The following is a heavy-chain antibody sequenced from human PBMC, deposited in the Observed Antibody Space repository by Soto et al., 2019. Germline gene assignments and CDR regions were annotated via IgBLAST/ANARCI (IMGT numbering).Heavy chain of an antibody. Sequence: GESLKISCKRSGYSCTSYWIGWVRQMPGKGLEWMGIIYPGDSDTRYSPSFQGQVTISADKSISTAYLQWSSLKPSDTAMYYFATHPSSVVIPSYFAYWGKGTLVPVSS. CDR1: GYSCTSYW. D-gene: IGHD3-22*01. CDR2: IYPGDSDT. CDR3: ATHPSSVVIPSYFAY. V-gene: IGHV5-51*01. J-gene: IGHJ4*02.